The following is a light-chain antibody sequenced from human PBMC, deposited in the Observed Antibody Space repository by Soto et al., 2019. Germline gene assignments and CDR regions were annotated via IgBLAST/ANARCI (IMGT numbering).Light chain of an antibody. Sequence: IVLTQSPGTLPLSPGERTTLSCRARQRISRYLAWYQQKPGQGPRHLIYGASSRATGTPDRFSGSGSGTDFTLTINRLEPEDFALYYCQQYGSSPPTFGQGTKVEIK. J-gene: IGKJ1*01. CDR1: QRISRY. V-gene: IGKV3-20*01. CDR3: QQYGSSPPT. CDR2: GAS.